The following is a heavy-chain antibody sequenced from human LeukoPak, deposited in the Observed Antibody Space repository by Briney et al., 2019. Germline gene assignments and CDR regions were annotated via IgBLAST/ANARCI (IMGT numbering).Heavy chain of an antibody. CDR3: ARDTTVASGIQY. J-gene: IGHJ4*02. D-gene: IGHD5-18*01. CDR1: GFTFNSYA. Sequence: SGGSLRLSCAVSGFTFNSYAFSWVRQAPGKGLEWVSGISGSGFSAYYADSVKGRFTISRDKSKNTLYLQMNILSAEDTAVYYCARDTTVASGIQYWGQGTLVTVSS. V-gene: IGHV3-23*01. CDR2: ISGSGFSA.